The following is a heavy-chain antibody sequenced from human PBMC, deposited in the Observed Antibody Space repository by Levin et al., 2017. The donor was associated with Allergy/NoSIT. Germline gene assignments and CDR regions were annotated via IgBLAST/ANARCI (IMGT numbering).Heavy chain of an antibody. V-gene: IGHV3-53*01. CDR2: IYSDDNT. D-gene: IGHD3-16*01. J-gene: IGHJ4*02. Sequence: LSLTCAVSGFTVSSNYMSWVRQAPGKGVEWVSLIYSDDNTYYADSVKGRFTISRDNSKNTLYLQMNSLRAEDTAVYYCARDGGVRGSYDYWGQGTLVTVSP. CDR1: GFTVSSNY. CDR3: ARDGGVRGSYDY.